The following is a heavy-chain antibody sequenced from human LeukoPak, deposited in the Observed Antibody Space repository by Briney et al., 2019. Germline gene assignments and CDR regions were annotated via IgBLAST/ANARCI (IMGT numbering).Heavy chain of an antibody. CDR2: MNSNSGNT. V-gene: IGHV1-8*01. Sequence: ASVKVSCKASGYTFTSYDINWVRQATGQGLEWMGWMNSNSGNTGYAQKFQGRVTMTRNTSISTAYMELSSLRSEDTAVYYCASYPLGTGYSFDYWGQGTLVTVSS. CDR3: ASYPLGTGYSFDY. J-gene: IGHJ4*02. CDR1: GYTFTSYD. D-gene: IGHD3/OR15-3a*01.